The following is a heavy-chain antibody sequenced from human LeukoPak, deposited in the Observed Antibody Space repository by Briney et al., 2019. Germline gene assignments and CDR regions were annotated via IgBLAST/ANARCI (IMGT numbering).Heavy chain of an antibody. Sequence: PGGSLRLSCAASGFTVSSSYMSWVRQAPGKGLEWVSCIFSRSESIFYADSVKGRFTISRDNAKNSLYLQMDSLRAEDTAVYYCARDFLHSSTSRPFDYWGQGTLVTVSS. CDR2: IFSRSESI. CDR1: GFTVSSSY. J-gene: IGHJ4*02. V-gene: IGHV3-21*01. D-gene: IGHD2-2*01. CDR3: ARDFLHSSTSRPFDY.